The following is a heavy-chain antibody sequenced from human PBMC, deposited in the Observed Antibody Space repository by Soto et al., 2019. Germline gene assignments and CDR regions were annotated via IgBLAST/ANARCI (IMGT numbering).Heavy chain of an antibody. V-gene: IGHV3-30*18. CDR1: GFTFSSYG. CDR3: AKADLYDILTGYYDGLVYYGMDV. Sequence: GGSLRLSCAASGFTFSSYGMHWVRQAPGKGLEWVAVISYDGSNKYYADSVKGRFTISRDNSKNTLYLQMNSLGAEDTAVYYCAKADLYDILTGYYDGLVYYGMDVWGQGTTVTVSS. D-gene: IGHD3-9*01. CDR2: ISYDGSNK. J-gene: IGHJ6*02.